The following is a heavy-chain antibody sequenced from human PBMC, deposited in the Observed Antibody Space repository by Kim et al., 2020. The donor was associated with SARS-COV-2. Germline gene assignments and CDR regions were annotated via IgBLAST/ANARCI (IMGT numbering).Heavy chain of an antibody. Sequence: GGSLRLSCTASGFTLGDYPLTWVRQAPGKGLEWVGLIRAKGFGVATEFAASLKDRFSISKDESRNIAYLQMNSLKVEDTATYYGARGSGGSPGRGYYYYDMDVWGQGTTVTVSS. J-gene: IGHJ6*02. D-gene: IGHD2-15*01. CDR2: IRAKGFGVAT. CDR3: ARGSGGSPGRGYYYYDMDV. V-gene: IGHV3-49*04. CDR1: GFTLGDYP.